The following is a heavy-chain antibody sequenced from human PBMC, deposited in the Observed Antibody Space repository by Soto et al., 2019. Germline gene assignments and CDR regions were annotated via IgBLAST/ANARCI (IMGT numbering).Heavy chain of an antibody. CDR3: ARHVQARLVGATKKSAWFDP. CDR1: GYSFTSYW. CDR2: IYPGDSDT. J-gene: IGHJ5*02. Sequence: RGESLKISCKGSGYSFTSYWIGWVRQMPGKGLEWMGIIYPGDSDTRYSPSFQGQVTIPADKSISTAYLQWSSLKASDTAMYYCARHVQARLVGATKKSAWFDPWGQGTLVTVSS. V-gene: IGHV5-51*01. D-gene: IGHD1-26*01.